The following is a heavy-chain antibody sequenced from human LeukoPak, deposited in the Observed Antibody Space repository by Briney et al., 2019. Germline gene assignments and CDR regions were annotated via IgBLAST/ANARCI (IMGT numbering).Heavy chain of an antibody. CDR1: GGSISSSSYY. CDR2: IYYSGST. CDR3: ARDVGDFTLDP. D-gene: IGHD3-3*01. V-gene: IGHV4-39*07. Sequence: SETLSLTCTVSGGSISSSSYYWGWIRQPPGKGLEWIGSIYYSGSTYYNPSLKSRVTISVDTSKNQFSLKLSSVTAADTAVYYCARDVGDFTLDPWGQGTLVTVSS. J-gene: IGHJ5*02.